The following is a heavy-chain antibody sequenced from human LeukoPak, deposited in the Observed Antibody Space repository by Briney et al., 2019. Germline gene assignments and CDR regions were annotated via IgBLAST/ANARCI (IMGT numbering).Heavy chain of an antibody. CDR3: AKRIQYSSSSAYFDY. CDR2: ISDSVGNT. J-gene: IGHJ4*02. Sequence: GGSLRLSCAASGFTLSGYGMSWVRQAPGKGLEWVSSISDSVGNTYYADSVKVRFTVSRDNSKNTLYLQMNSLRADDTAIFYCAKRIQYSSSSAYFDYWGQGTLVTVSS. V-gene: IGHV3-23*01. CDR1: GFTLSGYG. D-gene: IGHD6-6*01.